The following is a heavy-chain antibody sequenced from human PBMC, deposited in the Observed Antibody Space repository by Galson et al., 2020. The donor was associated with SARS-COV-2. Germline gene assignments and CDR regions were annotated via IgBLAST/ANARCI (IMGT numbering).Heavy chain of an antibody. CDR1: GTSISSGSYS. V-gene: IGHV4-30-2*01. J-gene: IGHJ3*02. CDR2: TSQSGGT. CDR3: ARLHYGEYAPEAFDI. Sequence: SETLSLTCAASGTSISSGSYSWNWIRPPQGKGLEWIGYTSQSGGTYYNPSLKSRVTISGDRSKNQFSLRLSSVTAADTAVYYCARLHYGEYAPEAFDIWGPGTRVTVAS. D-gene: IGHD4-17*01.